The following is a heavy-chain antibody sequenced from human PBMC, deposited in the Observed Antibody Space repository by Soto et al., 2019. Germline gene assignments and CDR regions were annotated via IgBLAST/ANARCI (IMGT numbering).Heavy chain of an antibody. CDR1: GFTFSSYE. CDR3: ARENLGYCSSTSCK. J-gene: IGHJ4*02. Sequence: PGGSLRLSCAASGFTFSSYEMNWVRQAPGKGLEWVSYISSSGSTIYYADSVKGRFTISRDNAKNSLYLQMNSLRAEDTAVYYCARENLGYCSSTSCKWGQGTLVTVSS. D-gene: IGHD2-2*01. V-gene: IGHV3-48*03. CDR2: ISSSGSTI.